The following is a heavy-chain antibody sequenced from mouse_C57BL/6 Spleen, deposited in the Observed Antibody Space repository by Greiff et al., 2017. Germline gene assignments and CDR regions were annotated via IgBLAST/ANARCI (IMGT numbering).Heavy chain of an antibody. Sequence: QVQLQQPGAELVMPGASVKLSCKASGYTFTSYWMHWVKQRPGQGLEWIGEIDPSDSYTNYNQKFKGKSTLTVDKSSSTAYMQLSSLTSEDSAVYYCARGGRSLAYWGQGTLVTVSA. D-gene: IGHD1-1*01. CDR1: GYTFTSYW. CDR3: ARGGRSLAY. CDR2: IDPSDSYT. J-gene: IGHJ3*01. V-gene: IGHV1-69*01.